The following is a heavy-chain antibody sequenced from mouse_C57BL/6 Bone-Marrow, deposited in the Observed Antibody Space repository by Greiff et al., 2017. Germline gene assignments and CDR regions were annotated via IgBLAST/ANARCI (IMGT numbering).Heavy chain of an antibody. CDR1: GYTFTRYW. J-gene: IGHJ1*03. CDR2: INPSSGYN. V-gene: IGHV1-7*01. CDR3: ARRNYYGSSHNWYFDV. Sequence: VQLQESGAELAKPGASVKLSCKASGYTFTRYWMHWVKQRPGQGLEWIGYINPSSGYNKYNQKFKDKATLTAAKSSSTAYMQLSSLTYEDSAVYYCARRNYYGSSHNWYFDVWGTGTTVTVSS. D-gene: IGHD1-1*01.